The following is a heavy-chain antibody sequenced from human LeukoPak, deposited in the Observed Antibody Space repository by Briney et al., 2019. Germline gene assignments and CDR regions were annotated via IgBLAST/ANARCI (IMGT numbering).Heavy chain of an antibody. V-gene: IGHV4-39*02. Sequence: SETLSLTCTVSGGSISSSNYYWGWIRQPPGKGLECIGSVYYSGNTYYNPSLKSRVTISIDTSKNQFSLKLNSVTAADTAVFYCAREPITSGGNDAFDIWGQGTMVTVSS. D-gene: IGHD3-16*01. CDR1: GGSISSSNYY. CDR3: AREPITSGGNDAFDI. CDR2: VYYSGNT. J-gene: IGHJ3*02.